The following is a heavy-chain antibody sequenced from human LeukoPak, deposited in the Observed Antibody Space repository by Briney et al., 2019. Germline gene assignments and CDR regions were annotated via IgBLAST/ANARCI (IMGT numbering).Heavy chain of an antibody. D-gene: IGHD3-22*01. CDR1: GYTFTDYY. CDR2: ISAYNGNT. CDR3: AAVDYYDSSVLGY. Sequence: ASVKVSCKASGYTFTDYYIHWVRQAPGQGLEWMGWISAYNGNTNYAQKLQGRVTMTSDTSTSTAYMELRSLRSDDTAVYYCAAVDYYDSSVLGYWGQGTLVTVSS. J-gene: IGHJ4*02. V-gene: IGHV1-18*04.